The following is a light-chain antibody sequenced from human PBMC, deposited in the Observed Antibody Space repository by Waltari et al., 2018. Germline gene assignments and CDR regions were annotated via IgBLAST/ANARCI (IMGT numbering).Light chain of an antibody. CDR2: KAS. CDR1: QNINNW. Sequence: DIQLTQSPATLSASVGDRVTITCQASQNINNWLAWYQQKPGKAPKLLIYKASTLESGVPSRFSGSGSGTEFTLTITSLQPDDFATYHCQQYNTYWLTFGGGTKVGIK. CDR3: QQYNTYWLT. J-gene: IGKJ4*01. V-gene: IGKV1-5*03.